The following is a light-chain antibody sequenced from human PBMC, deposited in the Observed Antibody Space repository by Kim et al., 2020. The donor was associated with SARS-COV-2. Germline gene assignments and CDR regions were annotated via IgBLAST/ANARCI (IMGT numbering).Light chain of an antibody. CDR3: QQYNNWPPELT. Sequence: PGKRATLSCGACQIVSSTFACDQQRPGQAPSLLIYAASIRATGIPARFSGSGSGTEFTLTISSLQSEDFAVYYCQQYNNWPPELTFGGGTKVDIK. J-gene: IGKJ4*01. CDR2: AAS. V-gene: IGKV3-15*01. CDR1: QIVSST.